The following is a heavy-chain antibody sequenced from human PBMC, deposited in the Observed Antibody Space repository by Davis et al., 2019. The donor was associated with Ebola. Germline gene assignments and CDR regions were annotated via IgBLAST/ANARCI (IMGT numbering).Heavy chain of an antibody. Sequence: GGSLRLSCAASGFTFSDYYMSWISQAPGKGLEWVSYISSSGSTIYYADSVKGRLTISRDNAKNTLYLQMNSLRAEDTAVYYCARGHSSSWYVYYYGMDVWGQGTTVTVSS. J-gene: IGHJ6*02. CDR3: ARGHSSSWYVYYYGMDV. V-gene: IGHV3-11*04. D-gene: IGHD6-13*01. CDR1: GFTFSDYY. CDR2: ISSSGSTI.